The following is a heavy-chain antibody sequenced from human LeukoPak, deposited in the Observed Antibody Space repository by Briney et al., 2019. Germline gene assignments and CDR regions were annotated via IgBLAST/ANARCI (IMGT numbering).Heavy chain of an antibody. CDR1: GDSVSSNSAA. Sequence: SQTLSLTCAISGDSVSSNSAAWNWIRQSPSRGLEWLGRTYYRSKWYNDYAVSVKSRITINPDTSKNQFSLQLNSVTPEDTAVYYCASSGIDGPAALLWFGELSDYFDYWGEGTLVTVSS. CDR2: TYYRSKWYN. V-gene: IGHV6-1*01. J-gene: IGHJ4*02. D-gene: IGHD3-10*01. CDR3: ASSGIDGPAALLWFGELSDYFDY.